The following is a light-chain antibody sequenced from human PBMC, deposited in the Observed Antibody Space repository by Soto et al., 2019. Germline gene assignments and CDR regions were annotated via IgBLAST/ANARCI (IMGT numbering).Light chain of an antibody. V-gene: IGKV3-11*01. CDR1: QSVSSY. CDR2: DAS. Sequence: VVLTQSPATLSLSPGERATLSCRASQSVSSYLAWYQQKPGQAPRLLVYDASNRATDVPPRFSGSGSGTDFTLTISSLEPEDFAVYYCQQRSNWPITFGQGTRLEIK. CDR3: QQRSNWPIT. J-gene: IGKJ5*01.